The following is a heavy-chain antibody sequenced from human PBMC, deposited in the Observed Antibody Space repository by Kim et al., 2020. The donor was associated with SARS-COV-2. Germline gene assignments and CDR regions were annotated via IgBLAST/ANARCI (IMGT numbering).Heavy chain of an antibody. CDR1: GFTFSTYW. CDR3: VRETRGSPYSG. J-gene: IGHJ4*02. Sequence: GGSLRLSCAASGFTFSTYWMAWVRQAPEKGLEWVANIKEDGSEKYYVDSVRGRFTISRDNAKNALYLQMNSLRVEDTAVYYCVRETRGSPYSGWGQGT. D-gene: IGHD1-26*01. V-gene: IGHV3-7*01. CDR2: IKEDGSEK.